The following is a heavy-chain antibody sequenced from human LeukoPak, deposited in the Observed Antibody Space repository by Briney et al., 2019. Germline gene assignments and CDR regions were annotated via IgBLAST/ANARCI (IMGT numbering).Heavy chain of an antibody. CDR3: AKGGHKAVLIDY. J-gene: IGHJ4*02. CDR2: ITGGGGST. Sequence: GGSLRLSCAASGFTSSSYAMSWVRQAPGKGLEWVSTITGGGGSTYYADSVKGRFTISRDNSKDTLYLQMNSLRAEDTAVYYCAKGGHKAVLIDYWGQGTLVTVSS. D-gene: IGHD2-8*01. V-gene: IGHV3-23*01. CDR1: GFTSSSYA.